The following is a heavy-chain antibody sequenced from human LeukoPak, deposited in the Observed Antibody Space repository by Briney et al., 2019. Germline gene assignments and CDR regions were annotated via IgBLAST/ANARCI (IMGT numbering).Heavy chain of an antibody. J-gene: IGHJ4*02. Sequence: GGSLRLSCAASGFTFSNYWMSWVRQAPGKGLEWVANIKQEGSEKYYVDSGKGRFTISRDNAKTSLYLQMNSLSAEDTAVYSCARHVIGELLLNYWGQGPLVTVSS. V-gene: IGHV3-7*01. CDR2: IKQEGSEK. D-gene: IGHD3-10*01. CDR3: ARHVIGELLLNY. CDR1: GFTFSNYW.